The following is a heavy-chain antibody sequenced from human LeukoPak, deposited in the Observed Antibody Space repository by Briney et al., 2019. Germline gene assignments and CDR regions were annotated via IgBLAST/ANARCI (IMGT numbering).Heavy chain of an antibody. Sequence: GRSLRLSCAASGFTFSNFGMYWVRQAPGKGLEWVALIWYDSSNKYHADSVKGRFTISRDNSKNTLYLQMNSLRAEDTAVYYCAGSYYDVFDYWGQGTLVTVSS. J-gene: IGHJ4*02. D-gene: IGHD3-10*01. V-gene: IGHV3-33*01. CDR1: GFTFSNFG. CDR2: IWYDSSNK. CDR3: AGSYYDVFDY.